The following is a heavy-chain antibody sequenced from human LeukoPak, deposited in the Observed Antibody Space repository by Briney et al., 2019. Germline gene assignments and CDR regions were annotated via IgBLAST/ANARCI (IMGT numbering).Heavy chain of an antibody. V-gene: IGHV1-69*13. CDR3: ARGRDGYIAEYDY. Sequence: ASVKVSCKASGGTFSSYAISWVRQAPGQGLEWMGGIIPIFGTANYAQKFQGRVTITADESTSTAYMELSSLRSEDTAVYYCARGRDGYIAEYDYWGQGTLVTVSS. D-gene: IGHD5-24*01. CDR2: IIPIFGTA. CDR1: GGTFSSYA. J-gene: IGHJ4*02.